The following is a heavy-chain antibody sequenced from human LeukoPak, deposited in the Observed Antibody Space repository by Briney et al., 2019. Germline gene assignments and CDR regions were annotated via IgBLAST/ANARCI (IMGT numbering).Heavy chain of an antibody. Sequence: ASVKVSCKASGYTFTNYGISWVRQAPGQGLEWMGWISAYNGHTKYAQKVQGRVTMTRDTSTSTAYMELSSLRSEDTAVYYCARGLPITIFGVVISNWFDPWGQGTLVTVSS. D-gene: IGHD3-3*01. CDR2: ISAYNGHT. V-gene: IGHV1-18*01. J-gene: IGHJ5*02. CDR3: ARGLPITIFGVVISNWFDP. CDR1: GYTFTNYG.